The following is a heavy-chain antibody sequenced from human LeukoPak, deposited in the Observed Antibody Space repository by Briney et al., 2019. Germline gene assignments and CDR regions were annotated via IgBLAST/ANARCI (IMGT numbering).Heavy chain of an antibody. CDR1: GGSISSYY. CDR2: IYYSGST. D-gene: IGHD6-13*01. J-gene: IGHJ4*02. V-gene: IGHV4-59*01. CDR3: VRDVEAAAPQFDY. Sequence: SETLSLTCTVSGGSISSYYWSWIRQPPGKGLEWIGYIYYSGSTNYNPSLKSRVTISVDTSKNQFSLKLSSVTAADTAVYYCVRDVEAAAPQFDYWGQGTLVTVSS.